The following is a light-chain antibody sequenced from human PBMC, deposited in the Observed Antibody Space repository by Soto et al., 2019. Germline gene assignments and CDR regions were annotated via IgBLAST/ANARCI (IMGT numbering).Light chain of an antibody. V-gene: IGLV2-11*01. CDR3: CSYAASYTLL. CDR1: SSNVGGYNY. Sequence: QLVLTQPRSVSASPGQSVTISCTGTSSNVGGYNYVSWYQQNPGKAPKLMIYDASKRPPGVPDRFSGSKSGNAAFLTISGLQVEDEADYYCCSYAASYTLLFGGGTKLTVL. J-gene: IGLJ3*02. CDR2: DAS.